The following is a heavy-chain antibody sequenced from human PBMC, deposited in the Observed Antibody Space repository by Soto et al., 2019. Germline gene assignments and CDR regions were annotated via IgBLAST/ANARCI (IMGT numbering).Heavy chain of an antibody. Sequence: QVQLVESGGGVVQPGRSLRLSCAASGFTFSSMHWVRQAPGKGLEWVAIISYDGNNKYYLDSVKGRFTISRDNSKNTLYLQMNRLRGEDTAVYYWTEDGVAGYGMDVWGQGTTVTVSS. J-gene: IGHJ6*02. CDR1: GFTFSS. V-gene: IGHV3-30*18. CDR3: TEDGVAGYGMDV. D-gene: IGHD6-19*01. CDR2: ISYDGNNK.